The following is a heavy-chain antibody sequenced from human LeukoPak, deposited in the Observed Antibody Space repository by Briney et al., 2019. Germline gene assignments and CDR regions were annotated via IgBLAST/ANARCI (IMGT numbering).Heavy chain of an antibody. V-gene: IGHV3-53*01. CDR2: IYSVGTP. CDR1: GFTVSSNY. Sequence: GGSLRLSCAASGFTVSSNYMSWVRQAPGKGMEWVSVIYSVGTPSYADSVKGRFTISRDNSKNTLYLQMNSLRAEDTAVYYCASLPYSAPFSFDYWGQGTLVTVSS. J-gene: IGHJ4*02. CDR3: ASLPYSAPFSFDY. D-gene: IGHD2-15*01.